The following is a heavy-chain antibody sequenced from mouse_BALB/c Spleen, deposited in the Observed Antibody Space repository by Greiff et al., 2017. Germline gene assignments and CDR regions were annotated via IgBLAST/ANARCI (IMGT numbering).Heavy chain of an antibody. D-gene: IGHD2-14*01. Sequence: VQLQQSGAELMKPGASVKISCKATGYTFSSYWIEWVKQRPGHGLEWIGEILPGSGSTNYNEKFKGKATFTADTSSNTAYMQLSSLTSEDSAVYYCARTGAYYRYPYAMDYWGQGTSVTVSS. CDR2: ILPGSGST. CDR1: GYTFSSYW. J-gene: IGHJ4*01. CDR3: ARTGAYYRYPYAMDY. V-gene: IGHV1-9*01.